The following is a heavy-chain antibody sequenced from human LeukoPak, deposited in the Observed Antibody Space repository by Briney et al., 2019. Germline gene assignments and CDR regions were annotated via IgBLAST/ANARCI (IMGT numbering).Heavy chain of an antibody. Sequence: ASVKVSCKASGYTFTSYAMNWVRQAPGQGLEWMGWINTNTGNPTYAQGFTGRFVFSLDTSVSTAYLQISSLKAEDTAVYYCARVGAGVNSYYYMDVWGKGTTVTVSS. D-gene: IGHD3-10*01. CDR3: ARVGAGVNSYYYMDV. V-gene: IGHV7-4-1*02. CDR1: GYTFTSYA. J-gene: IGHJ6*03. CDR2: INTNTGNP.